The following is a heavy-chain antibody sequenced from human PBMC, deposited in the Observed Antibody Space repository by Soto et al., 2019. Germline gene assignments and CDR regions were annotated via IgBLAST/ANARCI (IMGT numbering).Heavy chain of an antibody. V-gene: IGHV3-15*01. CDR3: SHLYFDP. CDR2: IKSNIDGGTA. J-gene: IGHJ4*02. Sequence: EVQVVESGGGLVKPGGSLRLSCAASGFTFNNAWMSWVRQAPGKGLEWVGYIKSNIDGGTADYAAPVKGRFTISRDDSKYMLSLQMNSLKTEHTAVYYCSHLYFDPCGQGTLVTVSS. CDR1: GFTFNNAW.